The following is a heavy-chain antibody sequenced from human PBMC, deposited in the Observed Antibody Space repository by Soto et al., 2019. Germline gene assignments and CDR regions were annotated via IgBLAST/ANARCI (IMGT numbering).Heavy chain of an antibody. CDR2: ISAYNGNT. V-gene: IGHV1-18*01. CDR1: GYTFTSYG. CDR3: ARDGDSSGWQYNWFDP. J-gene: IGHJ5*02. D-gene: IGHD6-19*01. Sequence: ASVKVSCKASGYTFTSYGISWVRRAPGQGLEWMGWISAYNGNTNYAQKLQGRVTMTTDTSTSTAYMELRSLRSDDTAVYYCARDGDSSGWQYNWFDPWGQGTLVTVSS.